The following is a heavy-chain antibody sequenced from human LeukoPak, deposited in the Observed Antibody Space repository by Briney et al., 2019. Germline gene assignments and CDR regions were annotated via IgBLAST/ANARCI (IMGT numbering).Heavy chain of an antibody. Sequence: SETLSLTRTVSGGSISSYYWSWIRQPPGKGLEWIGYIYYSGSTNYNPSLKSRVTISVDTSKNQFSLKLSSVTAADTAVYYCARDVGGSGWAYNWFDPWGQGTLVTVSS. CDR1: GGSISSYY. V-gene: IGHV4-59*01. D-gene: IGHD6-19*01. J-gene: IGHJ5*02. CDR3: ARDVGGSGWAYNWFDP. CDR2: IYYSGST.